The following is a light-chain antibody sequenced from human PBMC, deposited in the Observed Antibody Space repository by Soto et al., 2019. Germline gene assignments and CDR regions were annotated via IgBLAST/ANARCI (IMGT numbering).Light chain of an antibody. V-gene: IGKV1-5*01. CDR1: QSISSW. CDR3: QQYNSYPS. Sequence: DIQMTQSPSTLSASVGDRVTITCRASQSISSWLAWYQQKPGKAPKLLIYDASSLESGVPSRFSGSGSGTEFILTISSLQPDDLATYYCQQYNSYPSFGQGTKVEIK. CDR2: DAS. J-gene: IGKJ1*01.